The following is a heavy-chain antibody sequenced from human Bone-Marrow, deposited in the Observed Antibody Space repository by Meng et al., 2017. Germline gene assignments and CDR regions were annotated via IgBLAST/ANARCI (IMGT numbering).Heavy chain of an antibody. Sequence: ASVKVSCKASGYTFTSYYMHWVRQATGQGLEWMGWMNPNSGNTGYAQKFQGRVTMTRNTSISTAYMELSSLRSEDTAVYYCARGPRYKRGYYYGMDVWGQGTTVTVSS. CDR1: GYTFTSYY. J-gene: IGHJ6*02. CDR3: ARGPRYKRGYYYGMDV. D-gene: IGHD5-18*01. V-gene: IGHV1-8*02. CDR2: MNPNSGNT.